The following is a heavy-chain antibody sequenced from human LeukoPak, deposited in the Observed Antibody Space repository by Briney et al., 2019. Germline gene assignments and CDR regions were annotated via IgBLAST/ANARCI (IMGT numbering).Heavy chain of an antibody. CDR2: IYTTGST. Sequence: SQTLSLTCTLSARSISTYYWSWVRQPAGKGLEWIGRIYTTGSTTYNPSLKSRVTISVDTSKNQFTLKLNSVTATDSAVYYWAKEARTLEPAGRGYWGQGTLVTVSS. J-gene: IGHJ4*02. CDR3: AKEARTLEPAGRGY. V-gene: IGHV4-4*07. D-gene: IGHD2-2*01. CDR1: ARSISTYY.